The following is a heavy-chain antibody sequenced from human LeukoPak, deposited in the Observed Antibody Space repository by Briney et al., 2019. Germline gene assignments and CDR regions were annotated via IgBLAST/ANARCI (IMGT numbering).Heavy chain of an antibody. Sequence: ASVKVSCKASGYTFTSYGISWVRQAPGQGLEWMGWISAYNGNTNYAQKLQGRVTMTTDTSTSTAYMELRSLRSDDTAVYYCARSPATAIAVAAIREDWFDPWGQGTLVTVSS. D-gene: IGHD6-19*01. J-gene: IGHJ5*02. CDR2: ISAYNGNT. CDR3: ARSPATAIAVAAIREDWFDP. CDR1: GYTFTSYG. V-gene: IGHV1-18*01.